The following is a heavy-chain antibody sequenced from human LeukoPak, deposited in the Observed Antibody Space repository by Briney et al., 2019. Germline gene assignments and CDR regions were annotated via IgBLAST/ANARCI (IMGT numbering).Heavy chain of an antibody. V-gene: IGHV4-59*01. J-gene: IGHJ6*03. CDR1: GGSISSYY. D-gene: IGHD4-23*01. Sequence: SETLSLTCTVSGGSISSYYWSWLRQPPGKGLEWLGYIYYSGSTNYNPSLKSRVTISADTSKNQFSLKLSSVTAADTAVYYCARALPNSDYYYYMDVWGKGTTVTVSS. CDR2: IYYSGST. CDR3: ARALPNSDYYYYMDV.